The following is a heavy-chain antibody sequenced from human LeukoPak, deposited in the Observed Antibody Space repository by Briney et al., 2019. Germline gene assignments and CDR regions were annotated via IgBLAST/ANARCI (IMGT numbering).Heavy chain of an antibody. Sequence: KTSETLSLTCAVYGGSFSGYYWSWIRQPPGKGLEWIGEINHSGSTNYNPSLKSRVTISVDTSKNQFSLKLSSVTAADTAVYYCARGRPLISLLGSGRNYMDVWGKGTTVTVSS. CDR2: INHSGST. D-gene: IGHD1-26*01. CDR3: ARGRPLISLLGSGRNYMDV. V-gene: IGHV4-34*01. J-gene: IGHJ6*03. CDR1: GGSFSGYY.